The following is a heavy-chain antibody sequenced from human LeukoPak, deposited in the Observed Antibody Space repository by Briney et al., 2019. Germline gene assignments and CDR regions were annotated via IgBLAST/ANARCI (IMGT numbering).Heavy chain of an antibody. Sequence: GGSLRLSCAASGFTFSSYSMNWVRQAPGKGLEWVSSISSSSSYIYYADSVKGRFTISRDNSKNTLYLQMNSLRAEDTAVYYCAKDQAWLAIRGWFDPWGQGTLVTVSS. D-gene: IGHD6-19*01. J-gene: IGHJ5*02. CDR1: GFTFSSYS. V-gene: IGHV3-21*04. CDR2: ISSSSSYI. CDR3: AKDQAWLAIRGWFDP.